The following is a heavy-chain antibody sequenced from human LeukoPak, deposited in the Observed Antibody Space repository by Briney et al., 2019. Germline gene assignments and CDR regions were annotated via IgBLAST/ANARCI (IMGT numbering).Heavy chain of an antibody. V-gene: IGHV3-33*01. Sequence: PGGSLRLSCAASGFTFSSYGMHWVRQAPGKGLEWVAVIWYDGSNKYYADSVKGRFTISRDNSKNTLYLQMNSLRAEDTAVYYCARDHSTVVTGVVDYWGQGTLVTVSS. CDR1: GFTFSSYG. D-gene: IGHD4-23*01. J-gene: IGHJ4*02. CDR2: IWYDGSNK. CDR3: ARDHSTVVTGVVDY.